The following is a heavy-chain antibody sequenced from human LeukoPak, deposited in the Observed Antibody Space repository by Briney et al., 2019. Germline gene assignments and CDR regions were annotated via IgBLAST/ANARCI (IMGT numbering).Heavy chain of an antibody. CDR3: ARGYYYDSTDAFDI. CDR1: GGSISSYY. J-gene: IGHJ3*02. D-gene: IGHD3-22*01. Sequence: SETLSLICTVSGGSISSYYWSWIRQPPGKGLEWIGYIYYSGSTNYNPSLKSRVTISVDTSKNQFSLKLSSVTAADTAVYYCARGYYYDSTDAFDIWGQGTMVTVSS. CDR2: IYYSGST. V-gene: IGHV4-59*01.